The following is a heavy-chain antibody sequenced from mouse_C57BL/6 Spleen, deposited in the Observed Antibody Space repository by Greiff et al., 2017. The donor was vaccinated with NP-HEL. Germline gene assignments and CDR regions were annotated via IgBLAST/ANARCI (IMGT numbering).Heavy chain of an antibody. CDR2: IDPSDSYT. Sequence: QVQLQQPGAELVKPGASVKLSCKASGYTFTSYWMQWVKQRPGQGLEWIGEIDPSDSYTNYNQKFKGKATLTVDTSSSTAYMQLSSLTSEDSAVYYCARRGIYYYGSSLYYFDYWGQGTTLTVSS. J-gene: IGHJ2*01. V-gene: IGHV1-50*01. CDR3: ARRGIYYYGSSLYYFDY. D-gene: IGHD1-1*01. CDR1: GYTFTSYW.